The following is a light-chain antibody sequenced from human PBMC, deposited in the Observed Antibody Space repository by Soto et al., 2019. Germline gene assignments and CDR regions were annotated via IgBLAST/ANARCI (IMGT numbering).Light chain of an antibody. CDR2: AAS. J-gene: IGKJ4*01. V-gene: IGKV1-27*01. CDR1: QGLSNQ. Sequence: NPVSLSTSSQSASVGDRVTITCRARQGLSNQFAWYQQKPGQVPKLLIFAASTLQSGVPSRFSGSGSGTDFTLTISSLEPEDVAVYYCQIYGSSSRTFGEGTKVDIK. CDR3: QIYGSSSRT.